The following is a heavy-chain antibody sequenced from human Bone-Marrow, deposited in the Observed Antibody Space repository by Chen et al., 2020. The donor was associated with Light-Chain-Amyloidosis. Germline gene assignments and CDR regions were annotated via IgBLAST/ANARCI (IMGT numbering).Heavy chain of an antibody. CDR1: GFNFSSFG. CDR3: TRKGGYFDF. D-gene: IGHD3-10*01. J-gene: IGHJ4*02. V-gene: IGHV3-23*04. CDR2: VSGSTVST. Sequence: EVQLVESGGGLVQPGGSLRLSCGRSGFNFSSFGMSWVRQGPGKGLEWVSTVSGSTVSTYYAGAVKGRFIISRDNSKSTLYLQMNSLSAGDTAVYFCTRKGGYFDFWGQGSLVTVSS.